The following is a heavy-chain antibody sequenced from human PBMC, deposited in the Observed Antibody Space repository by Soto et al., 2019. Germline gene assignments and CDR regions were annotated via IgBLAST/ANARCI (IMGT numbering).Heavy chain of an antibody. J-gene: IGHJ6*02. Sequence: GGSLRLSCAASGFTFSSYAMSWVRQAPGKGLEWVSAISGSGGSTYYADSVKGRFTISRDNSKNTLYLQMNSLRAEDTAVYYCAKELQWLAKGYYYYYGMDVWGQGTTVTVSS. CDR1: GFTFSSYA. CDR2: ISGSGGST. D-gene: IGHD6-19*01. V-gene: IGHV3-23*01. CDR3: AKELQWLAKGYYYYYGMDV.